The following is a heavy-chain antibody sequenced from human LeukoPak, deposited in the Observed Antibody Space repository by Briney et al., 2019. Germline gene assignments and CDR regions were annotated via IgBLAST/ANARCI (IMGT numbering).Heavy chain of an antibody. V-gene: IGHV3-7*01. J-gene: IGHJ4*02. CDR2: IKEDGSDT. D-gene: IGHD2-15*01. CDR1: GFTFSTYW. Sequence: GGSLILSCAASGFTFSTYWMDWVRQAPGKGLEWVASIKEDGSDTNYVGSVRGRFTVSRDNTKNSLYLQMNSLRADDTAVYYCASDRAYSQFDYWGQGTLVTVSS. CDR3: ASDRAYSQFDY.